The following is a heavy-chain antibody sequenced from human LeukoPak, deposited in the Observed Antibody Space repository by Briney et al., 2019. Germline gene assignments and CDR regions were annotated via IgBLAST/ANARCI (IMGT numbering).Heavy chain of an antibody. D-gene: IGHD3-22*01. CDR1: GFTFSSYA. CDR3: AQDDSIGYYSDYFDN. V-gene: IGHV3-23*01. J-gene: IGHJ4*02. Sequence: PGESLRLSCAASGFTFSSYAMSWVRQDPGKGLEWVSAISGSGGSTYYADSVKGRFTISRDNSKNTLYLQMNSLRAEDTAVYYCAQDDSIGYYSDYFDNWGQGTLVTVSS. CDR2: ISGSGGST.